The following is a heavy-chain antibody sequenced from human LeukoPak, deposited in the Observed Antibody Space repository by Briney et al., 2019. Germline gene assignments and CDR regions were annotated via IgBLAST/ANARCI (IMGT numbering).Heavy chain of an antibody. CDR1: GFTFSSYS. J-gene: IGHJ4*02. CDR2: ISSSSSCI. D-gene: IGHD5-18*01. V-gene: IGHV3-21*01. Sequence: PGGSLRLSCAASGFTFSSYSMNWVRQAPGKGLEWVSSISSSSSCIYYADSVKGRFTISRDNAKNSLYLQMNSLRAEDTAVYYCARDRRIQLWDYYFDYWGQGTLVTVSS. CDR3: ARDRRIQLWDYYFDY.